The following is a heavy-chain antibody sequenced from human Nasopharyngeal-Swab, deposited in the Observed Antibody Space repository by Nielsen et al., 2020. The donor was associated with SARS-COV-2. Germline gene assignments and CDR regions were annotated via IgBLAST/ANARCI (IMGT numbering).Heavy chain of an antibody. V-gene: IGHV1-18*01. CDR3: ARMFSGTTGILLLDYYYGMDV. D-gene: IGHD1-1*01. J-gene: IGHJ6*02. CDR2: ISAYNGNT. CDR1: GGTVSSYA. Sequence: ASVKVSCKASGGTVSSYAISWVRQAPGQGLEWMGRISAYNGNTNYAQKLQGRVTMTTDTSTSTAYMELRSLRSDDTAVYYCARMFSGTTGILLLDYYYGMDVWGQGTTVTVSS.